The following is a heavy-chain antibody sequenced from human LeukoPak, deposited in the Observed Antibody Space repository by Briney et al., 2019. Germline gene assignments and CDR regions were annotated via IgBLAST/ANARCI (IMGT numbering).Heavy chain of an antibody. Sequence: ASVKVSCKASGYTFTSYVISWVRQAPGQGLEWMGGISAYNGDTNYAQKLQGRVTMTTDTSTTTAYMYLRSLRSDDTAVYYCARSYPWGSAFDIWGQGTMVTVSS. V-gene: IGHV1-18*01. CDR3: ARSYPWGSAFDI. CDR1: GYTFTSYV. CDR2: ISAYNGDT. D-gene: IGHD7-27*01. J-gene: IGHJ3*02.